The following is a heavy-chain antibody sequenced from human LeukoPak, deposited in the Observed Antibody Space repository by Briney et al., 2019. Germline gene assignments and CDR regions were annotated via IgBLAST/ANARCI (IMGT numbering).Heavy chain of an antibody. CDR2: INPNSGGT. CDR1: GYTFTGYY. V-gene: IGHV1-2*02. Sequence: ASVKVSCKASGYTFTGYYMHWVRQAPGQGLEWMGWINPNSGGTNYAQKFQGRVTMTRDTSISTAYMELSRMRSDDTAVYYCARGPYYDILTGYHYYFAYWGQGTLVTVSS. D-gene: IGHD3-9*01. J-gene: IGHJ4*02. CDR3: ARGPYYDILTGYHYYFAY.